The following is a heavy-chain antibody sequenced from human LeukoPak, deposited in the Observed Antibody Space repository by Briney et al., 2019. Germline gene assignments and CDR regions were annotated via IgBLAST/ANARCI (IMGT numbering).Heavy chain of an antibody. Sequence: GEPLKISCKASGYTFDIYWIGWVRQMPGKGLEWMGRIDPSDSYTNYSPSFQGHVTISADKSISTAYLQWSSLKASDTAMYYCARFRYSSSFDFDYWGQGTLVTVSS. V-gene: IGHV5-10-1*01. J-gene: IGHJ4*02. CDR2: IDPSDSYT. CDR3: ARFRYSSSFDFDY. CDR1: GYTFDIYW. D-gene: IGHD6-6*01.